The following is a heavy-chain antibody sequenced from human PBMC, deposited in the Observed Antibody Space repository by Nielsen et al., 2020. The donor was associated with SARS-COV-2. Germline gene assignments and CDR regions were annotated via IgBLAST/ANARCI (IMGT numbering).Heavy chain of an antibody. D-gene: IGHD6-13*01. Sequence: GALRLSCAASGFTFSSYSMNWVRQAPGKGLEWVSSISSSSSYIYYADSVKGRFTISRDNAKNSLYLQMNSLRAEDTAVYYCARDPHSSSWTNTSHWGQGTLVTVSS. CDR2: ISSSSSYI. V-gene: IGHV3-21*01. CDR3: ARDPHSSSWTNTSH. CDR1: GFTFSSYS. J-gene: IGHJ4*02.